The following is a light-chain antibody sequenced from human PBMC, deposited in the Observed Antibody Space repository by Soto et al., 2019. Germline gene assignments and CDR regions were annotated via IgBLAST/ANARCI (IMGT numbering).Light chain of an antibody. Sequence: DIQMTQSPSSLSASVGDRVTITCRASQSISNYLNWYQQKPGKAPKLLIYDASNMQSGVPSRFSGSGSETDFTLTISSLQPDDSATYYCQQSFSPLWTFGQGTKVEV. J-gene: IGKJ1*01. CDR2: DAS. CDR1: QSISNY. CDR3: QQSFSPLWT. V-gene: IGKV1-39*01.